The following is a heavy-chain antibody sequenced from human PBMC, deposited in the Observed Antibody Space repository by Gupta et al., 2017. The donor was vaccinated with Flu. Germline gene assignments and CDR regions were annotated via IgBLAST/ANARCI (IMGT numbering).Heavy chain of an antibody. D-gene: IGHD5-12*01. Sequence: VRQAPGQGVEWMGWINPNSGGTNYAQKFQGRGTMARDTSISTADMELSRLRSDDAAVYYCARGFSSRDGYNAYWGQGTLVTVSS. CDR2: INPNSGGT. CDR3: ARGFSSRDGYNAY. J-gene: IGHJ4*02. V-gene: IGHV1-2*02.